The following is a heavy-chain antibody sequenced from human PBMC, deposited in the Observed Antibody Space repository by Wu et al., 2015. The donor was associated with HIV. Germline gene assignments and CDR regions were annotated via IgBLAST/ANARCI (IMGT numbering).Heavy chain of an antibody. CDR2: VSPNTGAT. Sequence: QEQLVQSGAEVVKPGASVKVSCKASGYIFSNYDIIWLRQASGQGLEWMGWVSPNTGATGYARSLQGRLTITRNTSMSTAYMELRSLRPEDTALYFCARRPVRGFWSGHPWDYYHYYMDVWGKGTTVTVSS. CDR3: ARRPVRGFWSGHPWDYYHYYMDV. V-gene: IGHV1-8*01. D-gene: IGHD3-3*01. CDR1: GYIFSNYD. J-gene: IGHJ6*03.